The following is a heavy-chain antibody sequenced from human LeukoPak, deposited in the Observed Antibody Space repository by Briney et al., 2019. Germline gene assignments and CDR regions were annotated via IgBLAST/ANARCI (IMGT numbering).Heavy chain of an antibody. Sequence: SETLSLTRAVYGGSFSGYYWSWIRQPPGKGLEWIGEINHSGSTNYNPSLKSRVTISVDTSKNQFSLKLSSVTAADTAVYYCARLNGSSTTLFDYWGQGTLVTVSS. CDR2: INHSGST. J-gene: IGHJ4*02. V-gene: IGHV4-34*01. CDR1: GGSFSGYY. D-gene: IGHD1-26*01. CDR3: ARLNGSSTTLFDY.